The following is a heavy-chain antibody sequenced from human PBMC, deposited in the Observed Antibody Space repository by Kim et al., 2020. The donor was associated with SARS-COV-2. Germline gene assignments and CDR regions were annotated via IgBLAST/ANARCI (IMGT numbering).Heavy chain of an antibody. CDR2: IYYSGST. Sequence: SETLSLTCTVSGGSISSSSYYWGWIRQPPGKGLEWIGSIYYSGSTYYNPSLKSRVTISVDTSKNQFSLKLSSVTAAGTAVYYCARQGTSGSYYGGANFDYWGQGTRVTAS. CDR1: GGSISSSSYY. CDR3: ARQGTSGSYYGGANFDY. J-gene: IGHJ4*02. D-gene: IGHD1-26*01. V-gene: IGHV4-39*01.